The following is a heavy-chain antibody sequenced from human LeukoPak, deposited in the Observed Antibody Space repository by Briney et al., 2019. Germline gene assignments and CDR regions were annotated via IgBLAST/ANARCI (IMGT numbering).Heavy chain of an antibody. J-gene: IGHJ6*02. D-gene: IGHD6-19*01. CDR1: GGSFSGYY. V-gene: IGHV4-34*01. Sequence: SGTLSLTCAVYGGSFSGYYWSWIRQPPGKGLEWIGEINHSGSTNYNPSLKSRVTISVDTSKNQFSLKLSSVTAADTAVYYCARQSGWYVDYYYYYGMDVWGQGTTVTVSS. CDR3: ARQSGWYVDYYYYYGMDV. CDR2: INHSGST.